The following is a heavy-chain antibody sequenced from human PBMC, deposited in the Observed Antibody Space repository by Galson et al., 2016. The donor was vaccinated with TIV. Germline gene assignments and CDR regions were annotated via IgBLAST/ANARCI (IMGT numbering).Heavy chain of an antibody. D-gene: IGHD3-10*01. V-gene: IGHV1-69*13. CDR3: ARVRFGELSGYYYYMDG. Sequence: SVKVSCKASGDTFASYAFSWVRQAPGQGLEVMGRIIPILGSSDYAQRFQGRVTITADASTSTVYMELRSLRSEDTAMYYCARVRFGELSGYYYYMDGWGKGTTGTVSS. CDR1: GDTFASYA. J-gene: IGHJ6*03. CDR2: IIPILGSS.